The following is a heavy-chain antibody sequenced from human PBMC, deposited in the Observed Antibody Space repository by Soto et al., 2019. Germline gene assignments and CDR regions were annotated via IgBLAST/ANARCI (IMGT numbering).Heavy chain of an antibody. V-gene: IGHV4-31*03. J-gene: IGHJ5*02. CDR2: IYDSGST. Sequence: QVQLQESGPGLVKPSQTLSLTCTVSGGSISSGDYYWSWIRQQPGKGLEWIGYIYDSGSTYYNPSLKSRVTISVDTSKNQFSLKLSSGTAADTAVYYCARFGGGSGYFPRTWFDPWGQGTLVTVSS. D-gene: IGHD3-3*01. CDR3: ARFGGGSGYFPRTWFDP. CDR1: GGSISSGDYY.